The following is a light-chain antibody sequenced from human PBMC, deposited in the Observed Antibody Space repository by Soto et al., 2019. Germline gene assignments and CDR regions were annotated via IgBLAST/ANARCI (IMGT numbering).Light chain of an antibody. CDR3: QQYNSSPWP. CDR1: QSISSW. J-gene: IGKJ1*01. Sequence: DIQMTQSPSTLSASVGDRGTITCLSSQSISSWLAWYQQKPGKAPKLLIYKASSLESGVPSRFSGSGSGTEFTLTISSRQPDDFATYYCQQYNSSPWPFGEGTKVELK. CDR2: KAS. V-gene: IGKV1-5*03.